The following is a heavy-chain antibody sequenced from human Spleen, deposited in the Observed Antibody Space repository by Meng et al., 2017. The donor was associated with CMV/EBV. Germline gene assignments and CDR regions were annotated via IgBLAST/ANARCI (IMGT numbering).Heavy chain of an antibody. V-gene: IGHV4-39*07. CDR3: ARVVTALWGYYFDY. J-gene: IGHJ4*02. CDR1: GGSISSSSYY. CDR2: IYYSGST. Sequence: QVQLQESGPGLVTPSETLSLTCTVSGGSISSSSYYWGWIRQPPGKGLEWIGSIYYSGSTYYNPSLKSRVTISVDTSKNQFSLKLSSVTAADTAVYYCARVVTALWGYYFDYWGQGTLVTVSS. D-gene: IGHD2-21*02.